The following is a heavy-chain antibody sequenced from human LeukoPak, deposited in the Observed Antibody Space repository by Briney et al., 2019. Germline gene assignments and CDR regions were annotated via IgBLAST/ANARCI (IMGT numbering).Heavy chain of an antibody. CDR3: ARVHYGSGSYYYFDY. V-gene: IGHV3-7*03. CDR1: GFTFSTYW. D-gene: IGHD3-10*01. CDR2: IKQDGSEK. J-gene: IGHJ4*02. Sequence: GGSLRLSCAASGFTFSTYWMSWVRQAPGKGLEWVANIKQDGSEKYYVDSVKGRFTISRDNAKNSLYLQMNSLRAEDTAVYYCARVHYGSGSYYYFDYWGQGTLVTVSS.